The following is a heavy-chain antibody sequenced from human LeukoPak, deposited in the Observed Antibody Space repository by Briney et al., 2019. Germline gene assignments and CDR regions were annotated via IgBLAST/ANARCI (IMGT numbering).Heavy chain of an antibody. Sequence: PGGSLRLSCAASGFTFSSYGMHWVRQAPGKGLEWVAVISYDGSNKYYADSVKGRFTISRDNSKSTLYLQMNSLRAEDTAVYYCAKLRTTVVTSSSDHWGQGTLVTVSS. V-gene: IGHV3-30*18. CDR3: AKLRTTVVTSSSDH. D-gene: IGHD4-17*01. CDR1: GFTFSSYG. CDR2: ISYDGSNK. J-gene: IGHJ4*02.